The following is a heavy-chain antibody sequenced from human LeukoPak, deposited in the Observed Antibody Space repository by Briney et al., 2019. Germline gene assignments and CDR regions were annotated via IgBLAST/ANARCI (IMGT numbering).Heavy chain of an antibody. CDR1: GYTFTGYY. CDR3: ARAGELSRYYFDY. J-gene: IGHJ4*02. V-gene: IGHV1-2*02. Sequence: ASVKVSCKASGYTFTGYYMHWVRQAPGQGLEWMGWINPNSGGTTYAQKFQGRVTMTRDTSISTAYMELSRLRSDDTAVYYCARAGELSRYYFDYWGQGTLVTVSS. D-gene: IGHD3-16*02. CDR2: INPNSGGT.